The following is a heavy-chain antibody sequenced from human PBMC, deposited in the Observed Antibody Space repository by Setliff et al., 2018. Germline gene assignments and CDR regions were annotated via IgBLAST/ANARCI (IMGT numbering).Heavy chain of an antibody. CDR2: INDRGST. CDR3: ARGRPRSGYSSSWYAYRNWFDP. Sequence: SETLSLTCAAYGGTFSDYYWTWIRQPPGKGLEWIGEINDRGSTNYHPSLKSRVIISVDTSQNQFSLKLTSLPAADTAVYYCARGRPRSGYSSSWYAYRNWFDPWGQGTLVTVSS. J-gene: IGHJ5*02. D-gene: IGHD6-13*01. V-gene: IGHV4-34*01. CDR1: GGTFSDYY.